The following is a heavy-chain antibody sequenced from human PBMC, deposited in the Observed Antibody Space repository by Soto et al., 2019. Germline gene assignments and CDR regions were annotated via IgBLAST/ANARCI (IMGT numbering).Heavy chain of an antibody. D-gene: IGHD2-8*01. CDR3: ARGISTNRYYYYYGMDF. V-gene: IGHV1-46*01. J-gene: IGHJ6*02. CDR1: GYTLTSYY. CDR2: INPSGGIT. Sequence: SVKVSCKASGYTLTSYYLHWVRQAPGQGPEWMGIINPSGGITNDAQKFQDRVTMTSDTSTSTVYMELSSLRSEDTAVYYCARGISTNRYYYYYGMDFWGQGTTVTVSS.